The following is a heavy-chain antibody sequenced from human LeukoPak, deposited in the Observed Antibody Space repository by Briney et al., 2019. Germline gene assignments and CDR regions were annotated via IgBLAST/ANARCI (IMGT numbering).Heavy chain of an antibody. CDR3: AKDPETYDFWSGYYLPDNDY. CDR1: GFTFSSYA. CDR2: ISGSGGST. V-gene: IGHV3-23*01. Sequence: GGSLRLSCAASGFTFSSYAMSWVRQAPGKGLEWVSAISGSGGSTYYADSVKGRFTISRDNSKNTLYLQTNSLRAEDTAVYYCAKDPETYDFWSGYYLPDNDYWGQGTLVTVSS. J-gene: IGHJ4*02. D-gene: IGHD3-3*01.